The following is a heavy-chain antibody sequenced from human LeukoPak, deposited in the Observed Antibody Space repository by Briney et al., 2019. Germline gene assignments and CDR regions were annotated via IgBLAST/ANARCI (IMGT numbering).Heavy chain of an antibody. CDR1: GFTFSSSA. Sequence: GGSLRLSCAASGFTFSSSAMSWVRQAPGKGLEWVSTISNNGGYTYYADSVQGRFTISRDNSKSTLCLQMNSLRAEDTAVYYCAKQLGYCSDGSCYFPYWGQGTLVTVSS. V-gene: IGHV3-23*01. D-gene: IGHD2-15*01. CDR2: ISNNGGYT. CDR3: AKQLGYCSDGSCYFPY. J-gene: IGHJ4*02.